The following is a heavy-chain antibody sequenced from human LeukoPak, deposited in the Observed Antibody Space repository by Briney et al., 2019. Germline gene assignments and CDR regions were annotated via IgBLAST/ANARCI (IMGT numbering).Heavy chain of an antibody. CDR1: GYTFTSYG. V-gene: IGHV1-18*01. J-gene: IGHJ4*02. CDR2: ISAYNGNT. CDR3: ARISLEELIVVVPAAMGLPDY. Sequence: ASVKVSCKASGYTFTSYGISWVRQAPGQGLEWMAWISAYNGNTNYAQKLQGRVTMTTDTSTSTAYMELRSLRSDDTAVYYCARISLEELIVVVPAAMGLPDYWGQGTLVTVSS. D-gene: IGHD2-2*01.